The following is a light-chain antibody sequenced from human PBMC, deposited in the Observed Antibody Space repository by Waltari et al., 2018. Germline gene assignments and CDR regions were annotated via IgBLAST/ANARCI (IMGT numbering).Light chain of an antibody. V-gene: IGKV2-28*01. CDR2: LGS. J-gene: IGKJ1*01. Sequence: IVVTQSPLPLPVTPGEPASISCRSSQSLLHSNGYNYLDWYLQKPGQSPQLLIYLGSNRASGVPDRFSGSGSGTDFTLKISRVEAEDVGVYYCMQSLRALWTFGQGTKVEIK. CDR3: MQSLRALWT. CDR1: QSLLHSNGYNY.